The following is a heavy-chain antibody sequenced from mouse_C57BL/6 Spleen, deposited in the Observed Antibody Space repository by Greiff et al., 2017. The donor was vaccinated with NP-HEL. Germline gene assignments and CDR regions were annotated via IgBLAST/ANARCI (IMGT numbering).Heavy chain of an antibody. CDR1: GYTFTEYT. CDR3: ARHEDRAYSNYPSWFAY. D-gene: IGHD2-5*01. Sequence: QVQLQQSGAELVKPGASVKLSCKASGYTFTEYTIHWVKQRSGQGLEWIGWFYPGSGSIKYNEKFKDKATLTADKSSSTVYMELSRLTSEDSAVYFCARHEDRAYSNYPSWFAYWGQGTLVTVSA. V-gene: IGHV1-62-2*01. J-gene: IGHJ3*01. CDR2: FYPGSGSI.